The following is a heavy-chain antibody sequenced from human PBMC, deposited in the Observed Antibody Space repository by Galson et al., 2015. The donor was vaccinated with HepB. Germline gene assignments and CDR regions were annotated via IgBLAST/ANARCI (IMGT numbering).Heavy chain of an antibody. CDR1: GYTLTSYG. CDR3: ARVGSGGIAAAGTFGY. J-gene: IGHJ4*02. CDR2: ISAYNGNT. Sequence: SVKVSCKASGYTLTSYGISWVRQAPGQGLEWMGWISAYNGNTNYAQKLQGRVTMTTDTSTSTAYMELRSLRSDDTAVYYCARVGSGGIAAAGTFGYWGQGTLVTVSS. V-gene: IGHV1-18*01. D-gene: IGHD6-13*01.